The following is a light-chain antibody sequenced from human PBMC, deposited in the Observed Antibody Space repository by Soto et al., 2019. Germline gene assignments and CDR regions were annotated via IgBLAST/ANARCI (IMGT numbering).Light chain of an antibody. V-gene: IGKV3-15*01. CDR3: QQYNNWPQS. CDR1: QSVSSN. Sequence: EIVMTQSPATLSVSAGERATLSCRASQSVSSNLAWYQHKPGQAPRLVICSASARAIDIPARFSGSGSGSGFKLTLSSLQSEDFAVYSCQQYNNWPQSFGQGTKVDIK. CDR2: SAS. J-gene: IGKJ1*01.